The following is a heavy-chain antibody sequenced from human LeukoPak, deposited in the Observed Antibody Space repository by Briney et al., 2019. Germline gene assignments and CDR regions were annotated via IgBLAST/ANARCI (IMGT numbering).Heavy chain of an antibody. J-gene: IGHJ4*02. V-gene: IGHV1-18*01. CDR3: ARGGSSGWRTPNDDY. D-gene: IGHD6-19*01. Sequence: ASVKVSCKASGYTFTSYGISWVRQAPGQGLEWMGWSSAYNGNTNYGQKLQGRVTVTTDTSTSTAYMELRSLKSDDTAVYYCARGGSSGWRTPNDDYWGQGTLVTVSS. CDR1: GYTFTSYG. CDR2: SSAYNGNT.